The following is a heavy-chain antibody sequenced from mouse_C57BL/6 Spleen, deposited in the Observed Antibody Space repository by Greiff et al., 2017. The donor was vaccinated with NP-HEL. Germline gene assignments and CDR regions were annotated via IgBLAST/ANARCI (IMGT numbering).Heavy chain of an antibody. V-gene: IGHV14-2*01. D-gene: IGHD6-1*01. CDR1: GFNFKDYY. Sequence: VQLQQSGAELVKPGASVKLSCTASGFNFKDYYMHWVKQRPEQGLEWIGRIDPEAGYTTYAPKFQGKSTLTADTSSHTAYLQLSSLTSEDTAVYYCARSASQIFAYWGQGTPVTVSA. CDR3: ARSASQIFAY. CDR2: IDPEAGYT. J-gene: IGHJ3*01.